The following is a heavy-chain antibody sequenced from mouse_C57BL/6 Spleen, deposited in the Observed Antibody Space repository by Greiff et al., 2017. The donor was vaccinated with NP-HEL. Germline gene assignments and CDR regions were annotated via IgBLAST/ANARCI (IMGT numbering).Heavy chain of an antibody. V-gene: IGHV3-6*01. CDR1: GYSITSGYY. D-gene: IGHD1-1*01. Sequence: ESGPGLVKPSQSLSLTCSVTGYSITSGYYWNWIRQFPGNKLEWMGYISYDGSNNYNPSLKNRISITRDTSKNQFFLKLNSVTTEDTATYYCARSTTVVATEWYFDVWGTGTTVTVSS. CDR3: ARSTTVVATEWYFDV. J-gene: IGHJ1*03. CDR2: ISYDGSN.